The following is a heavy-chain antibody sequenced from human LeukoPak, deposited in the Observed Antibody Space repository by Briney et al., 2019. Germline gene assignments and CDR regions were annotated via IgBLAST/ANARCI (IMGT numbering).Heavy chain of an antibody. Sequence: SETLSLTCAVSGGSISSGGYSWSWIRQPPGKGLEWIGYIYHSGSTYYNPSLKSRVTISVDRSKNQFSLKPSSVTAADTAVYYCASVGLTRNIDYWGQGTLVTVSS. CDR3: ASVGLTRNIDY. V-gene: IGHV4-30-2*01. CDR2: IYHSGST. J-gene: IGHJ4*02. D-gene: IGHD1-14*01. CDR1: GGSISSGGYS.